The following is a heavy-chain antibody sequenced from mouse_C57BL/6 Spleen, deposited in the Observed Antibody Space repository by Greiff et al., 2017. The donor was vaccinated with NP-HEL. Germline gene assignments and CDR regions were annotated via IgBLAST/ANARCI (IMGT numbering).Heavy chain of an antibody. CDR2: IYPGDGDT. CDR1: GYAFSSDW. D-gene: IGHD1-1*02. CDR3: ARSGVDQGDYAMDY. V-gene: IGHV1-80*01. Sequence: QVQLKESGAELVKPGASVKISCKASGYAFSSDWMNWVKQRHGKGHEWIGQIYPGDGDTNYNGKLKGKATLTADKSSSTAYLQLSRLTSEDSAVYFCARSGVDQGDYAMDYWGQGTSVTVSS. J-gene: IGHJ4*01.